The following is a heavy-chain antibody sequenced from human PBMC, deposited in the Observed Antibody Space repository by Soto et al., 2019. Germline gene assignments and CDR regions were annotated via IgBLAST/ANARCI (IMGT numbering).Heavy chain of an antibody. CDR2: IIGSGGST. V-gene: IGHV3-23*01. CDR3: AKDLRKVLLFDC. J-gene: IGHJ4*02. Sequence: EVQLLESGGGLVQPGGSLRLSCAASGFTFSSYAMSWVRQAPGKGLEWVAAIIGSGGSTYYAHSVKGRFTISRDNSKNTLYLRMDSLRDEDTAVYYCAKDLRKVLLFDCWGQGTLVTVSS. D-gene: IGHD2-21*02. CDR1: GFTFSSYA.